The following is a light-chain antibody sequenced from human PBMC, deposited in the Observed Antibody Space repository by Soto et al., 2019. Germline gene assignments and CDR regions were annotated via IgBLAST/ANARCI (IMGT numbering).Light chain of an antibody. CDR3: QQYDSYST. J-gene: IGKJ4*01. Sequence: DIQMTQSPYSLSTFVGDRVTISCRASQNIRGWLAWYQQKPGKAPRLLIYKASSLESGVPSRFSGSGYGTEFTLTSSSLQPDYSATYDCQQYDSYSTFGGGTKVQI. CDR2: KAS. CDR1: QNIRGW. V-gene: IGKV1-5*03.